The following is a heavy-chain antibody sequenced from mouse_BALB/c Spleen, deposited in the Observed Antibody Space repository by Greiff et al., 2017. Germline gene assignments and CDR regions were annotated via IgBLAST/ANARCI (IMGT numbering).Heavy chain of an antibody. D-gene: IGHD3-1*01. V-gene: IGHV1-18*01. J-gene: IGHJ4*01. CDR2: INPYNGGT. CDR1: GYSFTGYT. CDR3: ARDPGSSGHSYAMDY. Sequence: VQLKESGPELVKPGASMKISCKASGYSFTGYTMNWVKQSHGKNLEWIGLINPYNGGTSYNQKFKGKATLTVDKSSSTAYMELLSLTSEDSAVYYCARDPGSSGHSYAMDYWGQGTSVTVSS.